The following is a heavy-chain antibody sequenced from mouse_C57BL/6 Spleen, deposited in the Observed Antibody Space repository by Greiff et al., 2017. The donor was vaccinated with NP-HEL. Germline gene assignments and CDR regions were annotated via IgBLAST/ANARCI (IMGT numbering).Heavy chain of an antibody. CDR1: GYTFTSYW. CDR2: IYPGNSDT. CDR3: TGSITTVPPKDY. D-gene: IGHD1-1*01. V-gene: IGHV1-5*01. Sequence: VQLQQSGTVLARPGASVKMSCKTSGYTFTSYWMHWVKQRPGQGLEWKGAIYPGNSDTSYNQKFKGKAKLTAVTSASTAYMELSSLTNEDSAVYYCTGSITTVPPKDYWGQGTSVTVSS. J-gene: IGHJ4*01.